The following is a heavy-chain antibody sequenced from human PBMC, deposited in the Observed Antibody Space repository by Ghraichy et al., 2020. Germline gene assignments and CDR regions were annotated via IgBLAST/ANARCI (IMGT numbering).Heavy chain of an antibody. D-gene: IGHD5-18*01. CDR3: AREERGYSHSVDY. CDR1: GFTFSSEA. Sequence: GGSLRLSCAASGFTFSSEAMSWVRQAPGKGLEWVSAISGSGATTNYADSVKGRFTISRDNSKNTLYLQMNSLRAEDTAVYYCAREERGYSHSVDYWGQGTLVIVSA. V-gene: IGHV3-23*01. J-gene: IGHJ4*02. CDR2: ISGSGATT.